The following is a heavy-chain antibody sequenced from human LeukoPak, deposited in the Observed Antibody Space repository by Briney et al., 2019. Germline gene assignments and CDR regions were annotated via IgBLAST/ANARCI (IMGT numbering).Heavy chain of an antibody. CDR2: IYPSDSNT. J-gene: IGHJ4*02. CDR3: ASTNPDGHNVDY. Sequence: GESLKISCKASGYSFTSYWIGWVRQMPGKGLEWMAIIYPSDSNTKYSPSFQGQVTISADKSITTAYLQWSSLKASDTATYYCASTNPDGHNVDYWGQGTLVTVSS. CDR1: GYSFTSYW. V-gene: IGHV5-51*01. D-gene: IGHD5-24*01.